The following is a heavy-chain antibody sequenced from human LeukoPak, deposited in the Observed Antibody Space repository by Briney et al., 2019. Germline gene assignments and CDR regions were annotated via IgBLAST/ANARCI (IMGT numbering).Heavy chain of an antibody. V-gene: IGHV3-11*01. J-gene: IGHJ6*03. CDR2: ISSSGSTI. CDR3: AREEAVWGSSFGTEEGYYMDV. D-gene: IGHD6-13*01. Sequence: KPGGSLRLSCAASGFTFSDYYMSWIRQAPGKGLEWVSYISSSGSTIYYADSVKGRFTISRDNAKNSLYLQMNSLRAEDTAVYYCAREEAVWGSSFGTEEGYYMDVWGKGTTVTISS. CDR1: GFTFSDYY.